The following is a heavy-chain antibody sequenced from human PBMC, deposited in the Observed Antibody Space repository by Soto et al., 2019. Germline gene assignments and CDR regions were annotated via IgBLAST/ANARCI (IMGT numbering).Heavy chain of an antibody. CDR3: ANALSRDFSDFDY. V-gene: IGHV3-23*01. CDR1: GFTFSTYA. D-gene: IGHD3-10*01. Sequence: EVQLLESGGGLVQPGGSLRLSCAASGFTFSTYAMNWVRQAPGKGLEWVSALSDNGGSTYYADSVRGRFTISRDNSMNTLYLQMNSLRAEDTALYYCANALSRDFSDFDYWGQGTQVTVSS. CDR2: LSDNGGST. J-gene: IGHJ4*02.